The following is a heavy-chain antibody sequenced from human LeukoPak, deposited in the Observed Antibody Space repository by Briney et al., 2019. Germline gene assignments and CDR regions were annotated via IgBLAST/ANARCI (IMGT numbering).Heavy chain of an antibody. J-gene: IGHJ4*02. CDR2: INSDGSST. CDR1: GFTFSSYW. Sequence: PGGSLRLSCAASGFTFSSYWMHWVRQAPGKGLVWVLRINSDGSSTSYADSVKGRFTISRDNAKNTLYLQMNSLRAEDTAVYYCARALRSGFDYWGQGTLVTVSS. CDR3: ARALRSGFDY. V-gene: IGHV3-74*01. D-gene: IGHD6-19*01.